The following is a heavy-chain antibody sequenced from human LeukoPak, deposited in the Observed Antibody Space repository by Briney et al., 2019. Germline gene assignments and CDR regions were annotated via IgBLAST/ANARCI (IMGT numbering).Heavy chain of an antibody. D-gene: IGHD5-24*01. CDR1: GFTFSNYA. Sequence: GGSLRLSCSASGFTFSNYAMHWVRQAPGKGLEYVSAISSNGGSTYHADSVKGRFTISRDNSKNTLYLPMSSLRAEDTAVYYCVQSGSPEMAPNAFDYWGQGTLVTVSS. CDR2: ISSNGGST. V-gene: IGHV3-64D*06. J-gene: IGHJ4*02. CDR3: VQSGSPEMAPNAFDY.